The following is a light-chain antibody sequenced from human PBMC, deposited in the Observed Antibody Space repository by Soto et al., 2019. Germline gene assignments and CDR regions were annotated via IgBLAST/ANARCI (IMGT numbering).Light chain of an antibody. CDR3: SSYTSRSTLEV. CDR1: SSDVGGYNY. CDR2: DVS. J-gene: IGLJ1*01. Sequence: QSALTQPASVSGSPGQSITISCTGTSSDVGGYNYVSWYQQHPGKAPKLMIYDVSKRPSGVSNRFSGSKSGNTASLTISGLQAEDEADYYCSSYTSRSTLEVFGTGTKLTVL. V-gene: IGLV2-14*01.